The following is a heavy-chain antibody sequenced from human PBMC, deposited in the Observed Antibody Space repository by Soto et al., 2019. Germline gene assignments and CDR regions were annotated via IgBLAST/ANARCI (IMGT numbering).Heavy chain of an antibody. V-gene: IGHV4-59*01. CDR1: GGSISSYY. J-gene: IGHJ4*02. Sequence: QVQLQESGPGLVKPSETLSLTCTVSGGSISSYYWSWIRQPPGKGLEWIGYIFYSGSTNYNPSLKSRVTTSVDTAKNQFALKLSSGTAADTAVYFCARRWGPTCDFWGQGSRFCVAS. D-gene: IGHD1-26*01. CDR3: ARRWGPTCDF. CDR2: IFYSGST.